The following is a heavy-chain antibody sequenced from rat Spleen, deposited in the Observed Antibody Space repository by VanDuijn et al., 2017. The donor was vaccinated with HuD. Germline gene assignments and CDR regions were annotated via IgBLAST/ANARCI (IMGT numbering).Heavy chain of an antibody. D-gene: IGHD1-12*02. V-gene: IGHV2-15*01. Sequence: QVQLKESGPGLVEPSQTLSLTCTVSGLSLTSYHVSWVRQPPGKGLEWIGAIWSGGSTDYSSALKSRLSISRDTSKSQVLLKMNSLQTEDTAMYVCARSAKDYYDGSYYYVHFDYWGQGVTVTVSS. CDR1: GLSLTSYH. CDR2: IWSGGST. J-gene: IGHJ2*01. CDR3: ARSAKDYYDGSYYYVHFDY.